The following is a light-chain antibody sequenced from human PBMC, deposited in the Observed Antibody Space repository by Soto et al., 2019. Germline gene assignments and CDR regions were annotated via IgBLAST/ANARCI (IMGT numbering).Light chain of an antibody. CDR1: QSISTY. CDR2: DAS. J-gene: IGKJ5*01. CDR3: QQRRQWLPMT. Sequence: ILLKQSPVTLSLSPWQSATLSCRASQSISTYLAWYQVQPGQAPGLLIYDASSRATGVPASFSGSVSKTDISLTISSIEPDDVAVNYCQQRRQWLPMTFGQGTRLETK. V-gene: IGKV3-11*01.